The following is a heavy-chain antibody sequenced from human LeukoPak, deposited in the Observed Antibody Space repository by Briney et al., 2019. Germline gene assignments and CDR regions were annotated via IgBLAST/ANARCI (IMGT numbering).Heavy chain of an antibody. CDR1: GSTFTGYY. D-gene: IGHD1-26*01. Sequence: ASVKVSCKASGSTFTGYYMHWVRQAPGQGLEWMGWINPNSGDTNYAQKFQGRVTMTRDTSISTAYMELSRLRSDDTAVYYCARDHTGCYWGAFDIWGQGTMVTVSS. CDR2: INPNSGDT. CDR3: ARDHTGCYWGAFDI. J-gene: IGHJ3*02. V-gene: IGHV1-2*02.